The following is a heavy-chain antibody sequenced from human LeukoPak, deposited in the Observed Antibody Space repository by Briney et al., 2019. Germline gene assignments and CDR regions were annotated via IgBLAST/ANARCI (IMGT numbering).Heavy chain of an antibody. CDR2: ISDSGGNT. V-gene: IGHV3-23*01. CDR1: GITLSNYG. Sequence: GGSLRLSCAVSGITLSNYGMSWVRQAPGKGLEWVAGISDSGGNTKYADSVKGQFTISRDNSKNTLYLQMNSLRAEDTAVYYCAKDGGRDGYRNGYFDYWGQGTLVTVSS. D-gene: IGHD5-24*01. J-gene: IGHJ4*02. CDR3: AKDGGRDGYRNGYFDY.